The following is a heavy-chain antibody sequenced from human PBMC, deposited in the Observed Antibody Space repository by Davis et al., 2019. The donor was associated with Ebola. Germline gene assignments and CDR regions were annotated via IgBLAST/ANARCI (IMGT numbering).Heavy chain of an antibody. D-gene: IGHD3-16*02. J-gene: IGHJ5*02. CDR1: GGSITSSDYY. V-gene: IGHV4-39*01. Sequence: MPSETLSLTCTVSGGSITSSDYYWGWIRQPPGKGLEWIGSMHHSGSSYYNPSLKSRVTISVDTSKNQFSLKLSSVTAADTAVYYCARGSMNYVWGSYRPVNWFDPWGQGTLVTVSS. CDR3: ARGSMNYVWGSYRPVNWFDP. CDR2: MHHSGSS.